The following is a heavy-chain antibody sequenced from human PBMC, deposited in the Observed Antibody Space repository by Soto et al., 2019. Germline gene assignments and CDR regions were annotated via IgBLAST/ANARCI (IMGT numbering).Heavy chain of an antibody. CDR2: ISYDGSNK. CDR3: ARDHPLYGMDV. J-gene: IGHJ6*02. V-gene: IGHV3-30-3*01. Sequence: VGSLRLSCAASGFTFSSYAMHWVRQAPGKGLEWVAVISYDGSNKYYADSVKGRFTISRDNSKNTLYLQMNSLRAEDTAVYYCARDHPLYGMDVWGQGTTVTVSS. CDR1: GFTFSSYA.